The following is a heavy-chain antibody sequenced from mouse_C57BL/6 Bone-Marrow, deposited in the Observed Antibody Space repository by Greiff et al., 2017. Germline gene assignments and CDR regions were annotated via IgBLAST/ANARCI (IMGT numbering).Heavy chain of an antibody. CDR2: ISYSGST. Sequence: EVQLVESGPGLAKPSQPLSLTCSVPGYSITSDYWNWIRKFPGNKLEYMGYISYSGSTYYNQSLKSRISITRDTSKNQYYLQLNSVTTEDTATYYCARFYGNYGYFDVWGTGTTVTVSS. V-gene: IGHV3-8*01. CDR3: ARFYGNYGYFDV. D-gene: IGHD2-1*01. CDR1: GYSITSDY. J-gene: IGHJ1*03.